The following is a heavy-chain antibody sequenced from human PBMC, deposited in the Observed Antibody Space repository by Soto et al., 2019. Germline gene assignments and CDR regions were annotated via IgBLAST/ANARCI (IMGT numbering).Heavy chain of an antibody. D-gene: IGHD3-22*01. CDR1: GGTFSSYA. CDR3: AAYYYDSSGYPRAYYYYGMDV. CDR2: IIPIFGTA. Sequence: ASVKVSCKASGGTFSSYAISWVRQAPGQGLEWMGGIIPIFGTANYAQKFQGRVTITADESTSTAYMELSSLRSEDTAVYYCAAYYYDSSGYPRAYYYYGMDVWGQGTTVTVSS. V-gene: IGHV1-69*13. J-gene: IGHJ6*02.